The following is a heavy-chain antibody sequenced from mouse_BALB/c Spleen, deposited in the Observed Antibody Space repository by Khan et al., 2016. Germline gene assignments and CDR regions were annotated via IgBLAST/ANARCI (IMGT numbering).Heavy chain of an antibody. D-gene: IGHD1-1*01. V-gene: IGHV6-6*01. CDR1: GFTFSDAW. J-gene: IGHJ4*01. Sequence: EVKLEESGGGLVQPGGSMKLSCAASGFTFSDAWMDWVRQSPEKGLEWVAEIRTKTNNHATYYAESVKGRFTISRDDSTTSVYLQMNSLRPEDTGIYSCTIGYYYGTGYFCAMDYWGQGTSLTVSS. CDR2: IRTKTNNHAT. CDR3: TIGYYYGTGYFCAMDY.